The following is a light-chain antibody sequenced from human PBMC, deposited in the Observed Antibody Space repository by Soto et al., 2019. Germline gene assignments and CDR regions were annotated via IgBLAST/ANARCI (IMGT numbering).Light chain of an antibody. CDR3: QQYKNWPPLT. CDR2: GAF. J-gene: IGKJ4*01. Sequence: EIVMTQSPATASVSPGETATLSCRASQSVSYNLAWYQQKPGQGLRLLIYGAFTRATGIPARFSGSGSGTEFPRNISSLQSEDFAVYYCQQYKNWPPLTFGGGTKVEIK. CDR1: QSVSYN. V-gene: IGKV3-15*01.